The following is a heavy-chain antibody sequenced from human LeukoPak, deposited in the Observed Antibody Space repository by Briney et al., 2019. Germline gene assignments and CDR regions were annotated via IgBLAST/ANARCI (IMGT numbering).Heavy chain of an antibody. J-gene: IGHJ4*02. CDR2: IYTSGST. CDR1: GGSISSGSYY. Sequence: SETLSLTCTVSGGSISSGSYYWSWIRQPAGKGLEWIGRIYTSGSTYYNPSLKSRITISVDTSKNQFSLKMRSVTAADTAVYYCARPTSKLGSFDYWGQGTLVTVSS. CDR3: ARPTSKLGSFDY. V-gene: IGHV4-61*02. D-gene: IGHD2/OR15-2a*01.